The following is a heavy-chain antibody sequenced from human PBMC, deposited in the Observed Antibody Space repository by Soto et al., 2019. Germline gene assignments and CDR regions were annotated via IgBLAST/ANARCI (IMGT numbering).Heavy chain of an antibody. Sequence: SETLSLTCTVSGGSISSYYWSWIRQPPGKGLEWIGYIYYSGSTNYNPSLKSRVTISVDTSKNQFSLKLSSVTAADTAVYYCARQGEGAVGYSRGAFDIWGQGTMVTVSS. D-gene: IGHD6-13*01. CDR1: GGSISSYY. V-gene: IGHV4-59*08. CDR2: IYYSGST. CDR3: ARQGEGAVGYSRGAFDI. J-gene: IGHJ3*02.